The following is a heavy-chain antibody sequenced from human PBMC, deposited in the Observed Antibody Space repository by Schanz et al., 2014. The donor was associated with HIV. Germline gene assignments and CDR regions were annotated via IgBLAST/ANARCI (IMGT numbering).Heavy chain of an antibody. V-gene: IGHV3-23*04. Sequence: VQLVESGGGVVQSGTSLRLSCTASGFIFANHVMHWVRQAPGKGLEWVSAISGSGGSTYYADSVKGRFTISRDNSKNTLYLQMNSLRAEDTAVYYCTRSRYELHWLDLWGQGTLVTVSS. CDR1: GFIFANHV. CDR3: TRSRYELHWLDL. D-gene: IGHD5-12*01. CDR2: ISGSGGST. J-gene: IGHJ5*02.